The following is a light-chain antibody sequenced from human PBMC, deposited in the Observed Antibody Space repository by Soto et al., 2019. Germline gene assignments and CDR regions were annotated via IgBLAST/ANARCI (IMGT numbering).Light chain of an antibody. J-gene: IGKJ4*01. CDR1: QSLLYGSNYKNY. CDR2: GAS. Sequence: DIVMTQSPDSLAVSLGERVTINCRSSQSLLYGSNYKNYLAWYQQKAGQPPKVLIYGASTRAPGVPDRFSGSGSGTDFTLTIRRMQAEDVAVYYCHQYYTPQITFGGGTRVEIK. CDR3: HQYYTPQIT. V-gene: IGKV4-1*01.